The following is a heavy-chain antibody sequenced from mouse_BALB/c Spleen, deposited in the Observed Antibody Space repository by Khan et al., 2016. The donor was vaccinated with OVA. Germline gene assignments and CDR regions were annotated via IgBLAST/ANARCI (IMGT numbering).Heavy chain of an antibody. Sequence: VQLQQSGAELARPGASVKMSCKASGYTFTSYTIHWIKQRPGQGLEWIGYINPSSGYTNYNQKFKDKATLTADKSSTTAYMQLSSLTSDDSAVYYGARDGAYYRNDGWCAYWGQGTLVTVSA. CDR1: GYTFTSYT. D-gene: IGHD2-14*01. CDR3: ARDGAYYRNDGWCAY. V-gene: IGHV1-4*01. J-gene: IGHJ3*01. CDR2: INPSSGYT.